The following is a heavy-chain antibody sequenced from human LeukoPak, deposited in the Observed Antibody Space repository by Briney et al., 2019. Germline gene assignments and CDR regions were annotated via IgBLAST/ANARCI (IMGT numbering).Heavy chain of an antibody. CDR2: IWYDGSNK. CDR1: GFTFSSYG. V-gene: IGHV3-33*01. J-gene: IGHJ4*02. Sequence: GRSLRLSCAASGFTFSSYGMHWVRQAPGKGLEWVAVIWYDGSNKYYADSVKGRFTISRDNPKNTLYLQMNSLRAEDTAVYYCAREIYSYGSFDYWGQGTLVTVSS. CDR3: AREIYSYGSFDY. D-gene: IGHD5-18*01.